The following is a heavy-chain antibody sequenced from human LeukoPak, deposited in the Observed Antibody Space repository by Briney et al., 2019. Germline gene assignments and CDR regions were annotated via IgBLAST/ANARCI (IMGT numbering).Heavy chain of an antibody. V-gene: IGHV4-59*08. CDR2: IYYSGGT. CDR1: GDSLSTCS. Sequence: SETLSLTCTVSGDSLSTCSWSWLRQPPGKGLEYIGYIYYSGGTNYNPSLKSRVTMSVDTSKNQFSLKLNSVTAADTAVYYCVGEKNYWGTPYWGQGTLVTVSS. CDR3: VGEKNYWGTPY. J-gene: IGHJ4*02. D-gene: IGHD1-7*01.